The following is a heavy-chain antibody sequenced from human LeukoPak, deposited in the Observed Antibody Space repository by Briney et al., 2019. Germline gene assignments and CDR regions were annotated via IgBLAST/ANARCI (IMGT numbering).Heavy chain of an antibody. CDR3: ARGPGGYCSGGSCYFEP. D-gene: IGHD2-15*01. Sequence: PSETLSLTCAVYGGSFSGYYWSWIRQPPGKGLEWIGEINHSGSTNYNPSLKSRVTISVDTSKNQFSLKLSSVTAADTAVYYCARGPGGYCSGGSCYFEPWGQGALVTVSS. V-gene: IGHV4-34*01. J-gene: IGHJ5*02. CDR2: INHSGST. CDR1: GGSFSGYY.